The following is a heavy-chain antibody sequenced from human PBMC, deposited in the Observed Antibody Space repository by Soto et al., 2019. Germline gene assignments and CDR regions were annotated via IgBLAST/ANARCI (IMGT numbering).Heavy chain of an antibody. D-gene: IGHD3-10*01. Sequence: QIQLVQSGAEVKKPGASVKVSCKASGYTFISYGISWVRQAPGQGLEWMGWISPYNDNTKYAQTLQGRVTLTTDTSTRTAYMELRTLRSDDTAAYYCAREGYYSGSGSFSPPRYYGMDVWGQGTTVTVSS. CDR3: AREGYYSGSGSFSPPRYYGMDV. V-gene: IGHV1-18*01. J-gene: IGHJ6*02. CDR1: GYTFISYG. CDR2: ISPYNDNT.